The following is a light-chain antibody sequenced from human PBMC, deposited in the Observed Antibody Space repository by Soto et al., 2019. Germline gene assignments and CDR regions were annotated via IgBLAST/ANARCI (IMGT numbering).Light chain of an antibody. CDR3: QQFDGSPRT. V-gene: IGKV3-20*01. CDR2: GAS. Sequence: EIVLTQSPDTLSLSPGERATLSCRASQSVTSTYLAWYQQKPGQAPRLLLYGASSRATGIPDRFIGSGSETDFTLTISRLEPEDFAVYYCQQFDGSPRTFGQGTKVEIK. CDR1: QSVTSTY. J-gene: IGKJ1*01.